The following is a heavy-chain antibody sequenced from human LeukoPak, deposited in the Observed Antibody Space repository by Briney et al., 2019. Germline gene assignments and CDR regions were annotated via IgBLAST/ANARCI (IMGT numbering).Heavy chain of an antibody. CDR3: ARDWGNDYSNYYYFDY. J-gene: IGHJ4*02. V-gene: IGHV1-46*01. D-gene: IGHD4-11*01. CDR1: GYTFTSYY. Sequence: ASVKVSCKASGYTFTSYYMHWVRQAPGQGLEWMGIINPSGGSTSYAQKFQGRVTMIRDMSTSAVYMELSSLRSEDTAVYYCARDWGNDYSNYYYFDYWGQGTLVTVSS. CDR2: INPSGGST.